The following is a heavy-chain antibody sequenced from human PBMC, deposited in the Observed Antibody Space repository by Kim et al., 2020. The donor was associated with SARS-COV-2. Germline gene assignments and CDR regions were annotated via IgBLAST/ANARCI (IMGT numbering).Heavy chain of an antibody. CDR3: AREGGYVLLWFENYGMDV. D-gene: IGHD3-10*01. J-gene: IGHJ6*02. CDR2: ISYDGSNK. V-gene: IGHV3-33*05. Sequence: GRCLRLSCAASGFTFSSYGMHWVRQAPGKGLEWVAVISYDGSNKYYADSVKGRFTISRDNSKNTLYLQMNSLRAEDKAVYYCAREGGYVLLWFENYGMDVWGQGTTVTVSS. CDR1: GFTFSSYG.